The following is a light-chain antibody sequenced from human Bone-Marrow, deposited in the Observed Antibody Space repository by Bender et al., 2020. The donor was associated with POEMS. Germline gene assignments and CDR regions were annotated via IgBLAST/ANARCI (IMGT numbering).Light chain of an antibody. CDR1: STDVGGFVY. J-gene: IGLJ2*01. CDR3: SSFTSSNTPVL. CDR2: EVT. V-gene: IGLV2-14*01. Sequence: QSVLTQPPSVSGSPGQSITISCTGTSTDVGGFVYVSWYQQHPGKAPKLIIYEVTNRPSGVSDRFSGSKSGNTASLTISGLQAEDEGDFYCSSFTSSNTPVLFGGGTKLTV.